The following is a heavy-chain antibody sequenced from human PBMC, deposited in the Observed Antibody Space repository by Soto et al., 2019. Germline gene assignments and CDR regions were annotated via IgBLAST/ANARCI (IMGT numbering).Heavy chain of an antibody. CDR3: AHRGYYYDSSGYYGDAFDI. CDR2: IYWDDDK. Sequence: QITLKESGPTLVKPTQTLTLTCTFSGFSLSTSGVGVGWIRQPPGKALEWLALIYWDDDKRYSPSLKSRLTITKDTSKTQVVLTMTNMDPVDTATYYCAHRGYYYDSSGYYGDAFDIWGQGTMVTVSS. J-gene: IGHJ3*02. V-gene: IGHV2-5*02. D-gene: IGHD3-22*01. CDR1: GFSLSTSGVG.